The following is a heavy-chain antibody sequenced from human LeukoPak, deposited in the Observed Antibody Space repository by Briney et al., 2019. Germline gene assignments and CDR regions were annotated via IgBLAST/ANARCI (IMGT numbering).Heavy chain of an antibody. D-gene: IGHD3-22*01. Sequence: SVKVSCKASGGTFSSYAISWVRQAPGQGLEWMGGIIPIFGTANYAQQFQGRVTITTDASTSTAYMELSSLRSEDTAVYYCARDDPVGDYYDSSGYYPGAFDIWGQGTMVTVSS. CDR3: ARDDPVGDYYDSSGYYPGAFDI. CDR2: IIPIFGTA. CDR1: GGTFSSYA. V-gene: IGHV1-69*05. J-gene: IGHJ3*02.